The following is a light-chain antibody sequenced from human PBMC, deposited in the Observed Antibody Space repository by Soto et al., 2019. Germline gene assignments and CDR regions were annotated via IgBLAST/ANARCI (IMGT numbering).Light chain of an antibody. Sequence: DIQMTQSPSTLSASVGDRVTITCRASQSITSWLAWYQQKPGKAPKAQIYKASNLESGVPSRFSGSGSGTEFTLTITSLQSDDFATYYCQQYHSYPYTFGQGTKLEIK. CDR2: KAS. CDR1: QSITSW. J-gene: IGKJ2*01. V-gene: IGKV1-5*03. CDR3: QQYHSYPYT.